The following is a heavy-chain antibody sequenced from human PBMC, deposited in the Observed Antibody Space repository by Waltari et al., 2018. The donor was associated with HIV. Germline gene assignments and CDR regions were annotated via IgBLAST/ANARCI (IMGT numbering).Heavy chain of an antibody. CDR1: RYSFNAYY. V-gene: IGHV1-2*01. CDR3: ARGESVSVSNIPPGYRFDF. Sequence: QVQLVQSGAELKTPGASVEFACRASRYSFNAYYFHWVRQAPAQGLQWMGQTNPSGGSTNIPLSSQRRITRTSHTSSGAVFTELRGLKFNDTVLSYCARGESVSVSNIPPGYRFDFWGQGTLITVSS. CDR2: TNPSGGST. J-gene: IGHJ4*02. D-gene: IGHD2-15*01.